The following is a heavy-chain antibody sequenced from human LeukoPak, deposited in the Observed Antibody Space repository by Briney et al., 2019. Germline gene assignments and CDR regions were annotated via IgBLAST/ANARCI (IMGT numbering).Heavy chain of an antibody. V-gene: IGHV3-23*01. CDR2: ISGSGGST. CDR1: GFNFNTYW. CDR3: AKDGDWGRYKH. Sequence: GGSLRLSCAASGFNFNTYWMSWVRQAPGKGLEWVSAISGSGGSTYYTDSVKGRFTISRDNSKNTQCLQMNSLRAEDTAVYYCAKDGDWGRYKHWGQGTLVTVSS. J-gene: IGHJ1*01. D-gene: IGHD2-21*02.